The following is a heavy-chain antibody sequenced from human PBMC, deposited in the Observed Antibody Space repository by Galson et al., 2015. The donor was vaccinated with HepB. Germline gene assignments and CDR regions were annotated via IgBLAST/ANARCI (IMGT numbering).Heavy chain of an antibody. Sequence: SLRLSCAASGFIVSSNFMIWVRQAPGKGLEWVSLIYNDGRTYYADSVKGRFTISRDNSKITLYLQMNSLRVEDTAVYYCARDSTLYGIHSSSWYFGAFDIWGQGTMVTVSS. J-gene: IGHJ3*02. CDR1: GFIVSSNF. CDR3: ARDSTLYGIHSSSWYFGAFDI. V-gene: IGHV3-53*05. CDR2: IYNDGRT. D-gene: IGHD6-13*01.